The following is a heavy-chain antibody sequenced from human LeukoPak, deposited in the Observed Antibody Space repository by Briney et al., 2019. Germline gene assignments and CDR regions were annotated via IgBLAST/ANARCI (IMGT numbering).Heavy chain of an antibody. CDR1: GFTFSSYA. Sequence: GGSLRLSCAASGFTFSSYAMSWVRQAPGKGLEWVSAISGSGGSTYYADSVKGRFTISRDKSKNTLYLQMNSLRAEDTAVYYCAKGPAGIYYYYYMDVWGKGTTVTVSS. CDR3: AKGPAGIYYYYYMDV. V-gene: IGHV3-23*01. D-gene: IGHD2-2*01. CDR2: ISGSGGST. J-gene: IGHJ6*03.